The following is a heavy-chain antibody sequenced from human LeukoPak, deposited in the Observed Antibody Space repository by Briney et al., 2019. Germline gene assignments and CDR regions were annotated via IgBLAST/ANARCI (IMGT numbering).Heavy chain of an antibody. CDR1: GYSFTDFW. V-gene: IGHV5-51*01. CDR2: IHPGDSDS. CDR3: ARQRATTLVRGDMAPDF. Sequence: GESLQISCKGSGYSFTDFWIGWVRQMPGKGLEWMGIIHPGDSDSRYSPSFQGQVTMSADKSISTAYLQWSNLKASDTAMYYCARQRATTLVRGDMAPDFWGQGTLVTVSS. D-gene: IGHD3-10*01. J-gene: IGHJ4*02.